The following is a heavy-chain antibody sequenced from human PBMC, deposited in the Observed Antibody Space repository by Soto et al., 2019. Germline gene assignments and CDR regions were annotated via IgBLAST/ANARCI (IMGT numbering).Heavy chain of an antibody. D-gene: IGHD3-10*01. CDR2: ISGNGGST. Sequence: GGSLRLSCGASGFTFSVYAMTWVRQAPGKGLEWVSAISGNGGSTYYADSVKGRFTISRDNSKSTLHLQMNNLRVDDTAVYFCAKGVLSFHYGMEVWGQGTTVTVSS. V-gene: IGHV3-23*01. CDR3: AKGVLSFHYGMEV. J-gene: IGHJ6*02. CDR1: GFTFSVYA.